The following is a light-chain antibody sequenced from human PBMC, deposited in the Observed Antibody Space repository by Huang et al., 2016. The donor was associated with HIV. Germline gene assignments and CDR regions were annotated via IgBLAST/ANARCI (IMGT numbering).Light chain of an antibody. V-gene: IGKV1-39*01. CDR1: QAICTY. CDR2: DVS. CDR3: QQSYSALIT. Sequence: IHLTQSPTSLSASVGDRVTIACRSSQAICTYLNLFQQKPGSAPKLLISDVSSFHTGIPSRFIGSGSWTEFTLTIRGLQFDDFATYFCQQSYSALITFGQGTRLEIK. J-gene: IGKJ5*01.